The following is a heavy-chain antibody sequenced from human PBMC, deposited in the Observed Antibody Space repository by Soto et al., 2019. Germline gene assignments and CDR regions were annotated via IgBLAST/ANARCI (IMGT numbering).Heavy chain of an antibody. V-gene: IGHV1-18*01. CDR2: ISPYSGNT. Sequence: QVQLVQSGDEVRKPGSSVKVSCKASGYIFVNYGIAWVRQAPGQGLEWMGWISPYSGNTHYASKVQGRLTMTTDTSTNTAYMDLERQTTGDTDVYYCAMVDNYVTPTPQDVWGQGTTVTVSS. D-gene: IGHD3-16*01. J-gene: IGHJ6*02. CDR3: AMVDNYVTPTPQDV. CDR1: GYIFVNYG.